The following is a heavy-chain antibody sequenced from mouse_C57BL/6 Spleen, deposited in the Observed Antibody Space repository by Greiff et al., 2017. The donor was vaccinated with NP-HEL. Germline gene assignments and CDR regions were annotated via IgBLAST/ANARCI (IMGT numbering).Heavy chain of an antibody. Sequence: EVKVVESGEGLVKPGGSLKLSCAASGFTFSSYAMSWVRQTPEKRLEWVAYISSGGDYIYYADTVKGRFTISRDNARNTLYLQMSSLKSEDTAMYYCTREGVYYGSSYGGFAYWGQGTLVTVSA. CDR1: GFTFSSYA. J-gene: IGHJ3*01. V-gene: IGHV5-9-1*02. D-gene: IGHD1-1*01. CDR3: TREGVYYGSSYGGFAY. CDR2: ISSGGDYI.